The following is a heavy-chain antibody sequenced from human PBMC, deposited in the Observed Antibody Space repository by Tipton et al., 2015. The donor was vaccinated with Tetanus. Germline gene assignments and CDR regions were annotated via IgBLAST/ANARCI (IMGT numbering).Heavy chain of an antibody. CDR2: VNRGGTT. V-gene: IGHV4-30-2*01. CDR1: GASISSIYS. CDR3: AMLPKHWLAHRGAP. J-gene: IGHJ5*02. D-gene: IGHD6-19*01. Sequence: TLSLTCAVSGASISSIYSWSWIRQPPGKGLEWIGEVNRGGTTGSNPSLKSRVSMSVDTSKNQFSLNMTSVTAADTAVYYCAMLPKHWLAHRGAPWGQGIQVTVSS.